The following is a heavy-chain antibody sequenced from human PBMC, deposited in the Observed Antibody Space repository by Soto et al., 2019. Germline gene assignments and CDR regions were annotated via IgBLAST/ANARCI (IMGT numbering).Heavy chain of an antibody. V-gene: IGHV3-30-3*01. CDR3: AINWDLDY. CDR1: GLTFSSYT. D-gene: IGHD7-27*01. CDR2: ISYDGSNK. J-gene: IGHJ4*02. Sequence: QVQLVESGGGVVQPGRSLRLSCAASGLTFSSYTMHWVRQAPGKGLEWVAVISYDGSNKYYADSVKGRFTISRDNSKNTLYLQMNSLRAEDTAVYYCAINWDLDYWGQGTLVTVSS.